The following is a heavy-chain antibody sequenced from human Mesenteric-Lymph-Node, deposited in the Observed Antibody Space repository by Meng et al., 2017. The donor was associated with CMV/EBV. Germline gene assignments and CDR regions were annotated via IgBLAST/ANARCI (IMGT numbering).Heavy chain of an antibody. J-gene: IGHJ6*02. CDR1: GFTFSSYE. D-gene: IGHD3-3*01. CDR3: ARDTYYDFWSGYYYYYYGMDV. Sequence: GESLKIFCAASGFTFSSYEMNWVRQAPGKGLEWVSYISSSGSTIYYADSVKGRFTISRDNAKNSLYLQMNSLRAEDTAVYYCARDTYYDFWSGYYYYYYGMDVWGQGTTVTVSS. CDR2: ISSSGSTI. V-gene: IGHV3-48*03.